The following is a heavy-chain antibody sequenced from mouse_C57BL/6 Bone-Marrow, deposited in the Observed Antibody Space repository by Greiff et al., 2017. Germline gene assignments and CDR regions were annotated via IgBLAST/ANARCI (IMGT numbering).Heavy chain of an antibody. CDR2: ISYDGSN. CDR1: GYSITSGYY. CDR3: AREGLYYYWFAY. D-gene: IGHD1-1*01. J-gene: IGHJ3*01. V-gene: IGHV3-6*01. Sequence: ESGPGLVKPSQSLSLTCSVTGYSITSGYYWNWIRQFPGNKLEWMGYISYDGSNNYNPSLKNRISITRDTSKNQFFLKLNSVTTEDTATXYCAREGLYYYWFAYWGQGTLVTVSA.